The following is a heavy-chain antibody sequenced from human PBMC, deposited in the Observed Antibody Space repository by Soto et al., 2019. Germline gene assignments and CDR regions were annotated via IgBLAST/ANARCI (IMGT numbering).Heavy chain of an antibody. V-gene: IGHV1-69*13. CDR1: GGTFSSYA. CDR3: ARELRVRGVSRNYGMDV. Sequence: LVKVSCKASGGTFSSYAISWVRQAPGQGLEWMGGIIPIFGTANYAQKFQGRVTITADESTSTAYMELSSLRSEDTAVYYCARELRVRGVSRNYGMDVWGQGTTVTVSS. D-gene: IGHD3-10*01. CDR2: IIPIFGTA. J-gene: IGHJ6*02.